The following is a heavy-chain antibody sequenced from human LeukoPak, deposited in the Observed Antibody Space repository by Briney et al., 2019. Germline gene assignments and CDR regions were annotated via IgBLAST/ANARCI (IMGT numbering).Heavy chain of an antibody. Sequence: ASVKVSCKASGYTFTGYYMHWVRQAPGQGLEWMGWINPNSGGTNYAQKFQGRVTMTRDTSITTAYMELSSLRSDDTALYYCARDPILTGYYWPYYFDYWGQGTLVTVSS. CDR2: INPNSGGT. CDR1: GYTFTGYY. J-gene: IGHJ4*02. D-gene: IGHD3-9*01. CDR3: ARDPILTGYYWPYYFDY. V-gene: IGHV1-2*02.